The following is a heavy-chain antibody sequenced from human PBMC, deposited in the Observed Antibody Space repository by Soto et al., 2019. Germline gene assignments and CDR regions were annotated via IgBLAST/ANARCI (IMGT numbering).Heavy chain of an antibody. CDR3: AKIVVGSPDY. CDR2: ISGTGGNT. Sequence: EVQLLESGGALLQPGGSLRLSCAASGFIFSTYAMSWVRQAPGKGLVWVSMISGTGGNTHYADSVKGRFTISRDNSRNTLFLQINSLRAEDTAVYYCAKIVVGSPDYWGQGTLVTVSS. V-gene: IGHV3-23*01. CDR1: GFIFSTYA. D-gene: IGHD3-22*01. J-gene: IGHJ4*02.